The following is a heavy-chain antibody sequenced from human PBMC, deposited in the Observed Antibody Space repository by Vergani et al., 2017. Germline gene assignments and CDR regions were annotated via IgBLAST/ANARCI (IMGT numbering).Heavy chain of an antibody. V-gene: IGHV3-30*18. CDR2: ISYDGSNK. CDR3: AKDHPVLDE. CDR1: GFTFSSYG. J-gene: IGHJ4*02. Sequence: QVQLVESGGGVVQPGRSLRLSCAASGFTFSSYGMHWVRQAPGKGLEWVAVISYDGSNKYYADSVKGRFTISRDNSKNTLYLQMNSLRAEDTAVYYCAKDHPVLDEWGRGTLVSVS.